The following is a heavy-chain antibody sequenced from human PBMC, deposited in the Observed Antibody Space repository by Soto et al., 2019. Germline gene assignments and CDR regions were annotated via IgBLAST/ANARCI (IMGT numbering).Heavy chain of an antibody. D-gene: IGHD3-3*01. Sequence: EVQLVESGGDLVQPGGSLRLSCAASGFTFSTYWMHWVRQAPGKGLVWVSSIKGDGSTTNYADSVKGRFTISRDNAKNTLYLEMNSLRAEDTAVYYCARGAFGAYYFDYWGQGTLATVSS. CDR2: IKGDGSTT. CDR1: GFTFSTYW. J-gene: IGHJ4*02. V-gene: IGHV3-74*01. CDR3: ARGAFGAYYFDY.